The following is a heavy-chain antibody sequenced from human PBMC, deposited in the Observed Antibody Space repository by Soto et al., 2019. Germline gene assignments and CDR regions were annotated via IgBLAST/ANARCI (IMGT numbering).Heavy chain of an antibody. V-gene: IGHV3-21*01. CDR1: GFTFSSYA. D-gene: IGHD3-10*01. CDR3: ARVRGIIGWFDP. J-gene: IGHJ5*02. Sequence: GGSLRLSCAASGFTFSSYAMSWVRQAPGKGLEWVSSISSSSSYIYYADSVKGRFTISRDNAKNSLYLQMNSLRAEDTAVYYCARVRGIIGWFDPWGQGTLVTVSS. CDR2: ISSSSSYI.